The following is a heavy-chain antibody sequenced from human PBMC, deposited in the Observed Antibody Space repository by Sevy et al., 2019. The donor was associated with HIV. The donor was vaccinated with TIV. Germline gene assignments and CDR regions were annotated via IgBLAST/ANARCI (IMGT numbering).Heavy chain of an antibody. Sequence: ASVKVSCRASGYTFTDYYLHWVRQAPGQGLEWMGWINPNNGGTEYAQRFQGRVAMTRDTSISTVYMELSRLRYDDTAVYYCARASHVSGSYTNDYWGQGTLVTVSS. CDR2: INPNNGGT. V-gene: IGHV1-2*02. CDR3: ARASHVSGSYTNDY. J-gene: IGHJ4*02. D-gene: IGHD3-10*01. CDR1: GYTFTDYY.